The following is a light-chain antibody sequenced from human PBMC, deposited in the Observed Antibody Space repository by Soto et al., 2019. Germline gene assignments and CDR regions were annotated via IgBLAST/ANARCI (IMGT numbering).Light chain of an antibody. J-gene: IGKJ5*01. CDR3: QQRAGSST. V-gene: IGKV3-11*01. Sequence: IVLTQSPVTLSLSPGERATLSCRASQTVSNQLAWYQQKPGQAPRLLIYDASRRVTGIPARFSGSWSGTDFTLTLSSLEPEDFAVYYCQQRAGSSTFGQGTRLEIK. CDR1: QTVSNQ. CDR2: DAS.